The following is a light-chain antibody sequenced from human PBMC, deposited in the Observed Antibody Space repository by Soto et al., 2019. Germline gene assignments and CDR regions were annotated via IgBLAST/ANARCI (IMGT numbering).Light chain of an antibody. Sequence: QSALTQPASVSGSPGQSITISCTGTSSDVGGYNYVSWYQQHPGKAPKLMIYEVSNRPSGVSNRFSGSKSGNTASLTISGLQAEDEADYSCSSYTSNSNLVVFGGGTKVTVL. J-gene: IGLJ2*01. CDR3: SSYTSNSNLVV. CDR2: EVS. V-gene: IGLV2-14*01. CDR1: SSDVGGYNY.